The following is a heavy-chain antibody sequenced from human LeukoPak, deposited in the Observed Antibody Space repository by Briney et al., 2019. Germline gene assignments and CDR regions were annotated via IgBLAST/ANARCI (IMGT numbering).Heavy chain of an antibody. V-gene: IGHV3-48*03. CDR2: ISSSGTTT. D-gene: IGHD3-3*01. Sequence: PGGSLRLSCAASGFSFSVYEMHWVRQAPGKGLEWISDISSSGTTTYYADSVKGRFTISRDNAKNSLYLQMNSLRVEDTAVYFCMRQNRAYFFGHWGQGTLVTVSS. CDR1: GFSFSVYE. CDR3: MRQNRAYFFGH. J-gene: IGHJ1*01.